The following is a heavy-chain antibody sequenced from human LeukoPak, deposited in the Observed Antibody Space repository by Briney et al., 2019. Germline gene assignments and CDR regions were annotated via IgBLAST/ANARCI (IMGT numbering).Heavy chain of an antibody. J-gene: IGHJ4*02. CDR1: GFTVSNNY. CDR2: IYSGGST. D-gene: IGHD3-16*01. V-gene: IGHV3-66*01. CDR3: AKDRLGGPYFFHY. Sequence: GGSLRLSCAASGFTVSNNYMNWVRQAPGKGLEWVSVIYSGGSTSYADSVKGRFTISRDNSRNTVSLQMNSLRAEDTAVYFCAKDRLGGPYFFHYWGQGTLVTVSS.